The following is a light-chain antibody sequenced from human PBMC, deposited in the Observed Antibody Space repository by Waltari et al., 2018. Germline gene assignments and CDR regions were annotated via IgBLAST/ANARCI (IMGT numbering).Light chain of an antibody. CDR3: QQRINWPVT. V-gene: IGKV3-11*01. J-gene: IGKJ4*01. Sequence: TNYSAWYQHKPGHPPRLLISDASNMFIGTPARFSGSGSGTYFTLTISSLEPEDSAVYSCQQRINWPVTFGGGTQVEIK. CDR1: TNY. CDR2: DAS.